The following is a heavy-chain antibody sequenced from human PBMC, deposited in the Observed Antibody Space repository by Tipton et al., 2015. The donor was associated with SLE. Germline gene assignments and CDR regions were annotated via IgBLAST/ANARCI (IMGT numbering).Heavy chain of an antibody. J-gene: IGHJ6*03. CDR2: ISAYNGHT. CDR1: GYTFTSYG. CDR3: ARDNPNDYYYLYYMDV. V-gene: IGHV1-18*01. Sequence: QVQLVQSGAEVKKPGASVKVSCKASGYTFTSYGFSWVRQAPGQGLEWMGWISAYNGHTNSAQNLQGRVTMTTDISTSTAYMEIKSLRSDDTAVYYCARDNPNDYYYLYYMDVWGKGTTVTVSS.